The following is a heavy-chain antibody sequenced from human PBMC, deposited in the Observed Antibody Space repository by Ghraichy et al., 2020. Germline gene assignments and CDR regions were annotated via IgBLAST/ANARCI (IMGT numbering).Heavy chain of an antibody. CDR1: GFTFSSYA. CDR3: ANSGAATYYYYYMDV. CDR2: ISGSGGST. J-gene: IGHJ6*03. Sequence: LSLTCAASGFTFSSYAMSWVRQAPGKGLEWVSAISGSGGSTYYADSVKGRFTISRDNSKNTLYLQMNSLRAEDTAVYYCANSGAATYYYYYMDVWGKGTTVTVSS. D-gene: IGHD2-15*01. V-gene: IGHV3-23*01.